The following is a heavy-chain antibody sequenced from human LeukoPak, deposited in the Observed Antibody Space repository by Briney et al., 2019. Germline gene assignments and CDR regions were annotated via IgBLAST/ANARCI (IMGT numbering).Heavy chain of an antibody. D-gene: IGHD3-10*01. CDR3: AHTEYYGSGRWARSVNAFDR. Sequence: SGPTLVNPTQTLTLTCTFSGFSLTTSGVGVGWIRQPPGKALEWLALIYWDDDQHFSPSLRRRLTITKDTSENEVVLTMTNMEPVDTGTYFCAHTEYYGSGRWARSVNAFDRWGLGTLVTVSS. J-gene: IGHJ5*02. V-gene: IGHV2-5*02. CDR1: GFSLTTSGVG. CDR2: IYWDDDQ.